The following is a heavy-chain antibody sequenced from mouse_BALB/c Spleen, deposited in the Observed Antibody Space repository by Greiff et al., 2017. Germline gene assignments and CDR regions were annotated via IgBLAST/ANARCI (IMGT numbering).Heavy chain of an antibody. CDR1: GFNIKDTY. Sequence: EVKVVESGAELVKPGASVKLSCTASGFNIKDTYMHWVKQRPEQGLEWIGRIDPANGNTKYDPKFQGKATITADTSSNTAYLQLSSLTSEDTAVYYCASLFIPDYWGQGTTLTVSS. CDR3: ASLFIPDY. D-gene: IGHD1-1*01. J-gene: IGHJ2*01. CDR2: IDPANGNT. V-gene: IGHV14-3*02.